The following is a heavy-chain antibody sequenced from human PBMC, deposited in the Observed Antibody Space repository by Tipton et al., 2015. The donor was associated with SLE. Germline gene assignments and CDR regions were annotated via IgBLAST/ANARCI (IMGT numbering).Heavy chain of an antibody. CDR2: IYYSGST. CDR3: ARDRAICTRTTCYGDNWFDP. J-gene: IGHJ5*02. V-gene: IGHV4-59*12. D-gene: IGHD2-2*01. CDR1: GGSISSYY. Sequence: TLSLTCTVSGGSISSYYWSWIRQPPGKGLEWIRYIYYSGSTNYNPSLKSRVTILVDTSKNQFSLKLSSVTAADTAVYYCARDRAICTRTTCYGDNWFDPWGQGTLVTVSS.